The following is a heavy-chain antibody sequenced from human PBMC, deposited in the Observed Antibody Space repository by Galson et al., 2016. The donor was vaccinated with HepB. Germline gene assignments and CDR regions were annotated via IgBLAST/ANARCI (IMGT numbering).Heavy chain of an antibody. Sequence: SLRLSCAASGFTFSRYEMNWVRQAPGKGLEWVSYISSSGTTIYYADSVKGRFTISRDNAENSLYLQMNSLGDEDTAVYFCARVLFGSGSYWCLDVWGQGTTVTVSS. D-gene: IGHD3-10*01. CDR1: GFTFSRYE. V-gene: IGHV3-48*03. J-gene: IGHJ6*02. CDR3: ARVLFGSGSYWCLDV. CDR2: ISSSGTTI.